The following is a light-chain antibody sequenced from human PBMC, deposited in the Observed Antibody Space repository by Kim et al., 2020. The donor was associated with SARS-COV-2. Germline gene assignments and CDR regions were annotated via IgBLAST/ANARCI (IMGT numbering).Light chain of an antibody. CDR1: SSDVGGYNY. Sequence: SITISCTGTSSDVGGYNYVSWYQQHPGKAPKLMIYDVSNRPSGVSNRFSGSKSGNMASLTISGLQAEDEADYYCSSYTSSSTLYVVFGGGTQLTVL. CDR2: DVS. J-gene: IGLJ2*01. CDR3: SSYTSSSTLYVV. V-gene: IGLV2-14*03.